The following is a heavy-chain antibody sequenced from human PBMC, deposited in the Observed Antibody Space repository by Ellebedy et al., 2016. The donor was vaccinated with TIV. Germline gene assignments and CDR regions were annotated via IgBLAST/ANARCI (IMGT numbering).Heavy chain of an antibody. Sequence: GESLKISXAASGDTFSRYWMSWVRQAPGKGLEWVANIKKDGSEKYYVDSVKGRFTISRDNAKNSLYLQMNSLRAEDTAVYYCAREGPAALYYYYGMDVWGQGTTVTVSS. J-gene: IGHJ6*02. D-gene: IGHD2-2*01. CDR2: IKKDGSEK. CDR1: GDTFSRYW. CDR3: AREGPAALYYYYGMDV. V-gene: IGHV3-7*01.